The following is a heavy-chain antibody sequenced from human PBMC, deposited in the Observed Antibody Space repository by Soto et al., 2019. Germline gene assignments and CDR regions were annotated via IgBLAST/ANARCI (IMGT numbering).Heavy chain of an antibody. V-gene: IGHV1-46*01. J-gene: IGHJ6*02. D-gene: IGHD6-19*01. Sequence: KVSCKASGYTFTSYYMHWVRQAPGQGLEWMGIINPSGGSTSYAQKFQGRVTMTRDTSTSTVYMELSSLRSEDTAVYYCAREYSSGWYRYGMDVWGQGTTVTVSS. CDR2: INPSGGST. CDR1: GYTFTSYY. CDR3: AREYSSGWYRYGMDV.